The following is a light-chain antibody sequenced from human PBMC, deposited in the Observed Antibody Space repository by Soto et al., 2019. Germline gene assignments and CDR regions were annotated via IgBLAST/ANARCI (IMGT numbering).Light chain of an antibody. CDR3: QPYNSDSRT. V-gene: IGKV1-5*03. J-gene: IGKJ1*01. CDR2: KAS. Sequence: LSASVGDRVTITCRASQSISTYLAWYRHKPGEAPKLLIYKASTLERGVPSRFSGSGSGTDFTLTISSLQPDDFATYYCQPYNSDSRTFGQGTKVDIK. CDR1: QSISTY.